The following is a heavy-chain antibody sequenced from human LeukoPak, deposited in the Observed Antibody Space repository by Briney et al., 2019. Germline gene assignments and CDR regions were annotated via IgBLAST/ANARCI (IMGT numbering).Heavy chain of an antibody. J-gene: IGHJ4*02. D-gene: IGHD6-19*01. V-gene: IGHV3-74*01. CDR1: GFTFSSYW. CDR2: INSDGSST. CDR3: AREGQWLVRGYFDY. Sequence: GGSLRLSCAASGFTFSSYWMRWVRQAPGKGLVWVSRINSDGSSTSYADSVKGRFTISRDNAKNTLYLQMNSLRAEDTAVYYCAREGQWLVRGYFDYWGQGTLVTVSS.